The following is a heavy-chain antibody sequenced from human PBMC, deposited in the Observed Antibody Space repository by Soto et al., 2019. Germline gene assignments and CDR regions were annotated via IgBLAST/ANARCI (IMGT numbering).Heavy chain of an antibody. J-gene: IGHJ4*02. V-gene: IGHV1-46*01. Sequence: ASVEVSWKASGYTFTSYYMHWVLQAPGQGLEWMVMINPSGGRTKYAQIFQGRVTLTRDTSTGTVDMELSSLTSEDTAIYYCARGPSCGGDCYLFDYWGQGTQVTVSS. CDR2: INPSGGRT. CDR1: GYTFTSYY. CDR3: ARGPSCGGDCYLFDY. D-gene: IGHD2-21*02.